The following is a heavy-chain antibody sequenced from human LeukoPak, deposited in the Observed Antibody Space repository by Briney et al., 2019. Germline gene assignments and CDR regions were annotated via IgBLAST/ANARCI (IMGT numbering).Heavy chain of an antibody. CDR3: ARESGSVTSEVDFDY. D-gene: IGHD4-17*01. CDR2: IRQDGSQK. Sequence: PAGSLRLSCAASGFTFSSYWMSWLRQAPGKGLEWVATIRQDGSQKYYVDSVKGRFTISRDNAKNSLYLQMNSLRADDTAVYYCARESGSVTSEVDFDYWGQGTLVTVSS. V-gene: IGHV3-7*01. J-gene: IGHJ4*02. CDR1: GFTFSSYW.